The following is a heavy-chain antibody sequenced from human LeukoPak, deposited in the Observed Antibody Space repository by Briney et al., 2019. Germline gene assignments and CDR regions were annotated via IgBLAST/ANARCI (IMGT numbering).Heavy chain of an antibody. CDR1: GFTFSSCG. J-gene: IGHJ3*02. Sequence: GGSLRLSCAASGFTFSSCGMHWVRQAPGKGLEWVAVISYDGSNKYYADSVKGRFTISRDNSKNTLYLQMNSLRAEDTAVYYCAKVDDYGDYVGAFDIWGQGTMVTVSS. CDR3: AKVDDYGDYVGAFDI. D-gene: IGHD4-17*01. V-gene: IGHV3-30*18. CDR2: ISYDGSNK.